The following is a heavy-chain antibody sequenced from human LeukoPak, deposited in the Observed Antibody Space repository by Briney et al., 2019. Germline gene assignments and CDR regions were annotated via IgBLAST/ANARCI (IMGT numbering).Heavy chain of an antibody. CDR3: AHSGHSNGDYGLIFYY. D-gene: IGHD4-17*01. CDR2: IYWDDDK. CDR1: GFSLSTSGVG. J-gene: IGHJ4*02. Sequence: SGPTLVKPTQTLTLTCTFSGFSLSTSGVGVGWIRQPPGKALEWLALIYWDDDKRYSPSLKSRLTITKDTPKNQVVLTMTNMDPVDTATYYCAHSGHSNGDYGLIFYYWGQGTLVTVSS. V-gene: IGHV2-5*02.